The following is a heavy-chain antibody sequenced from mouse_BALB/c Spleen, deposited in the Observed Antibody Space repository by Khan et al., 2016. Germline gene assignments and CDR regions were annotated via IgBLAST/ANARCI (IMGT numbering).Heavy chain of an antibody. CDR1: GFTFNTYA. J-gene: IGHJ1*01. V-gene: IGHV10-1*02. D-gene: IGHD1-1*01. CDR2: IRSKSNNYST. Sequence: EVQLVESGGGLVQPKGSLKLSCAATGFTFNTYAMNWVRQAPGKGLEWVARIRSKSNNYSTYYADSVKDRFTISRDDSQSMLYLQMNNLKTEDTAIYYCVRQNLRWYFDVWGAGTTVTVSS. CDR3: VRQNLRWYFDV.